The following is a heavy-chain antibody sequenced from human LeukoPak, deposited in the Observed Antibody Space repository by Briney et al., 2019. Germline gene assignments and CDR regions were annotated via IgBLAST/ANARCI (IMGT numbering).Heavy chain of an antibody. CDR3: ARDPYSGSYGNYYYYFMDV. Sequence: GGSLRLSCAASGFTFSSCNMNWVRQAPGKGREWVSSITSGSSYIYYADSVKVRFTISRDNAKNSLYLQMNSPRAEDTAVYYCARDPYSGSYGNYYYYFMDVWGKGTTVTISS. CDR2: ITSGSSYI. J-gene: IGHJ6*03. CDR1: GFTFSSCN. D-gene: IGHD1-26*01. V-gene: IGHV3-21*01.